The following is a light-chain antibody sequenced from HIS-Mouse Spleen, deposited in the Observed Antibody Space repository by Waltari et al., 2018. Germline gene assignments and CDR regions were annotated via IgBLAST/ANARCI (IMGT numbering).Light chain of an antibody. V-gene: IGLV2-14*03. CDR2: DVS. CDR3: SSYTSSSFNVV. Sequence: QSALTQPASVSGSPGQSITISCTGTSSDVGGYNYVSWYQQHPGKAPKLMIYDVSNRPAGVSKRFSSSKSGNTASLTTSGLQAEDEADYYCSSYTSSSFNVVFGGGTKLTVL. J-gene: IGLJ2*01. CDR1: SSDVGGYNY.